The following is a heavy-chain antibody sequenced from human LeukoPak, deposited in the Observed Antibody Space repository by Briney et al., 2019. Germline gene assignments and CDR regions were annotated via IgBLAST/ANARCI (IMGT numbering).Heavy chain of an antibody. Sequence: PGGSLRLFCAASGFPFDDYTMHWVRQAPGKGLEWVSLINWDGGSTYYADSVKGRFTISRDNSKNSLYLQMNSLRTEDTAFYYCAKDLSMDDGGHSGGFDDWDQETLVTVSS. V-gene: IGHV3-43*01. CDR2: INWDGGST. D-gene: IGHD4-23*01. CDR3: AKDLSMDDGGHSGGFDD. CDR1: GFPFDDYT. J-gene: IGHJ4*02.